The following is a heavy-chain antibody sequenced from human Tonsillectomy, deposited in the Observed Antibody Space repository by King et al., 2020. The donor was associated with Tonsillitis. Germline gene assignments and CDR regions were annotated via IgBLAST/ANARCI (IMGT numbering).Heavy chain of an antibody. V-gene: IGHV3-33*08. CDR2: IYYDGSKT. CDR3: ARRTRFYSVXGGSHQPNSFDL. CDR1: GFTFSDYG. Sequence: VQLVESGGGVVQPGTSLRLSCAASGFTFSDYGMHWVRQAPGKGLEWVAIIYYDGSKTFSVDSVKGRFTISRDNSKSTLYLQMNSLRPEDTAVYYCARRTRFYSVXGGSHQPNSFDLXGQGTPVTVSS. J-gene: IGHJ5*02. D-gene: IGHD3-22*01.